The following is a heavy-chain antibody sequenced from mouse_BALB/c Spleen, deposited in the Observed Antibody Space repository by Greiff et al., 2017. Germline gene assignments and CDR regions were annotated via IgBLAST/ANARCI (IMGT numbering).Heavy chain of an antibody. CDR2: IRNKANGYTT. CDR1: GFTFTDYY. V-gene: IGHV7-3*02. D-gene: IGHD3-1*01. Sequence: EVKLVESGGGLVQPGGSLRLSCATSGFTFTDYYMSWVRQPPGKALEWLGFIRNKANGYTTEYSASVKGRFTISRDNSQSILYLQMNTLRAEDSATYYCARDSSGYGAIDYWGQGTSVTVSS. J-gene: IGHJ4*01. CDR3: ARDSSGYGAIDY.